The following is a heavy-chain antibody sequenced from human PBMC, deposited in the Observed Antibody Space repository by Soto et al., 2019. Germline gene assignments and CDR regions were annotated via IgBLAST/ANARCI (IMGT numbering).Heavy chain of an antibody. D-gene: IGHD6-13*01. J-gene: IGHJ4*02. Sequence: ASVKVSCKASGYTFTGYYMHWVRQAPGQGLEWMGWINPNSGGTNYAQKFQGWVTMTRDTSISTAYMELSRLRSDDTAVYYCARGLASGGRILLEQQLVSVDYWGQGTLVTVSS. CDR1: GYTFTGYY. V-gene: IGHV1-2*04. CDR3: ARGLASGGRILLEQQLVSVDY. CDR2: INPNSGGT.